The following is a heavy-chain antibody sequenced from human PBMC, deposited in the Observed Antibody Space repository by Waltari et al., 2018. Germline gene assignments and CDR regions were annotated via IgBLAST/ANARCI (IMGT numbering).Heavy chain of an antibody. CDR3: ARDHIAAAGTRNWYFDL. V-gene: IGHV3-13*01. CDR2: IGTAGDT. Sequence: EVQLVESGGGLVQPGGSLRLSCAASGFTFSSYAMHWVRQATGKGLEWVSAIGTAGDTYYPGSVKGRFTISRENAKNSLYLQMNSLRAGDTAVYYCARDHIAAAGTRNWYFDLWGRGTLVTVSS. D-gene: IGHD6-13*01. J-gene: IGHJ2*01. CDR1: GFTFSSYA.